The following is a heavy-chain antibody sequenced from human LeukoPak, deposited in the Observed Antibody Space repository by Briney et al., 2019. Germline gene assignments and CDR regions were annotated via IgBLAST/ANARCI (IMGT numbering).Heavy chain of an antibody. CDR2: ISSSSSYM. CDR1: GFTFSSYS. V-gene: IGHV3-21*01. J-gene: IGHJ4*02. D-gene: IGHD2-2*01. Sequence: PGGSLRLSCAASGFTFSSYSMNWVRQAPGKGLEWVSSISSSSSYMYYADSVKGRFTISRDNAKNSLYLQMNSLRAEDTAVYYCARWGYCSSTSCYYFDYWGQGTLVTVSS. CDR3: ARWGYCSSTSCYYFDY.